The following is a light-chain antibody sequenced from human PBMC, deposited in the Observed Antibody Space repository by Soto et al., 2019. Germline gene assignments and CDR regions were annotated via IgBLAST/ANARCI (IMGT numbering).Light chain of an antibody. Sequence: EIVLTQSPGTLSLSPGERATLFCRASQSVSSSYLAWYQQKPGQAPRLLIYGASSRATGIPDRFSGSGSGTDFTLTISRLEPEDFAVYYCQQYGSSLPLTFGGGTKVDIK. V-gene: IGKV3-20*01. J-gene: IGKJ4*01. CDR3: QQYGSSLPLT. CDR1: QSVSSSY. CDR2: GAS.